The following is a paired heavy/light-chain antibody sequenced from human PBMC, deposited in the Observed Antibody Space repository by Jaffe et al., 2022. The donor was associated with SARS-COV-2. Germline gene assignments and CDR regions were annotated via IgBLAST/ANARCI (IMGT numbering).Light chain of an antibody. CDR3: ISYTSSSTHV. CDR1: SSDVGDYNY. Sequence: QSALTQPASVSGSPGQSITISCTGASSDVGDYNYVSWYQQHPGKAPKLMIFDVTNRPSGVSSRFSGSKSGNTASLTISGLQAEDEADYYCISYTSSSTHVFGTGTTVTVI. J-gene: IGLJ1*01. CDR2: DVT. V-gene: IGLV2-14*01.
Heavy chain of an antibody. Sequence: QVQLVESGGGVVQPGRSLRLSCAASGFTFTGYAMHWVRQTPGKGLEWVTVMSFDGGDEYYADSVKGRFTVSRDNSKNTLFLHLNSLRAEDTAMYFCARGIGASGTYSPDYWGQGTLVTVSS. CDR1: GFTFTGYA. V-gene: IGHV3-30*04. CDR3: ARGIGASGTYSPDY. J-gene: IGHJ4*02. D-gene: IGHD3-10*01. CDR2: MSFDGGDE.